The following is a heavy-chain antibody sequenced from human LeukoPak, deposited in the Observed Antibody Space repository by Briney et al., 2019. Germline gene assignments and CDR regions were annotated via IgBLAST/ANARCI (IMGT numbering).Heavy chain of an antibody. V-gene: IGHV3-23*01. Sequence: PGGSLRLSCAASGFSFSNYAMSWVRQAPGKGLEWVSGITDSGSSTYHADSVKGRFTISRDNSKNTLYLQMNSLRAADTAVYYCARMTPYGGNSQRYWYFDLWGRGTLVTVSS. CDR2: ITDSGSST. CDR1: GFSFSNYA. CDR3: ARMTPYGGNSQRYWYFDL. D-gene: IGHD4-23*01. J-gene: IGHJ2*01.